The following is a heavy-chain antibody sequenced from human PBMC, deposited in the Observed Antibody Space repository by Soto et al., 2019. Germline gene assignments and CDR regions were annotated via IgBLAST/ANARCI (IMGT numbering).Heavy chain of an antibody. D-gene: IGHD2-2*01. CDR1: GFTFSSYS. CDR2: ISSSTSYI. J-gene: IGHJ4*02. V-gene: IGHV3-21*01. Sequence: EVQLVESGGSLVKPGGSLRLSCAASGFTFSSYSMNWVLQAPGKGLEWVSSISSSTSYIYYADSVNGRFTISRDNAKNSLYLQLNSLRAEDTAVYYCASVVKPIYWGQGTLVTVSS. CDR3: ASVVKPIY.